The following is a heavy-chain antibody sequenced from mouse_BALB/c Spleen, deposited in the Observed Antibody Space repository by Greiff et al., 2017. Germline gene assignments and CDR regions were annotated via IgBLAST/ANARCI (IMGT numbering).Heavy chain of an antibody. D-gene: IGHD2-3*01. V-gene: IGHV8-12*01. Sequence: QVTLKVCGPGILQPSQTLSLTCSFSGFSLSTSGMGVSWIRQPSGKGLEWLAHIYWDDDKRYNPSLKSRLTISKDTSSNQVFLKITSVDTADTATYYCARREAMTPFAYWGQGTLVTVSA. CDR2: IYWDDDK. CDR1: GFSLSTSGMG. J-gene: IGHJ3*01. CDR3: ARREAMTPFAY.